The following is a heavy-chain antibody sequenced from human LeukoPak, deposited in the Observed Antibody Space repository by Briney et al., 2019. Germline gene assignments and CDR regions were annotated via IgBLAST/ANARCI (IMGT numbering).Heavy chain of an antibody. Sequence: SETLSLTCTVSGASVTDYYWSWIRQSPGKGLEWISYIHHSGNSDYNPSLRSRVTISVDTSKNQFSLKLSSVTAADTAVYYCARGGSGWYYYWGQGTLVTVSS. V-gene: IGHV4-59*02. J-gene: IGHJ4*02. D-gene: IGHD6-19*01. CDR1: GASVTDYY. CDR3: ARGGSGWYYY. CDR2: IHHSGNS.